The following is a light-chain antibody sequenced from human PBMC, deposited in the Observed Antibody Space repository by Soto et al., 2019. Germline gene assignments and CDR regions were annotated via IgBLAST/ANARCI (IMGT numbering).Light chain of an antibody. CDR1: SSDVGGYNY. CDR3: SSYTNSRTLD. J-gene: IGLJ1*01. CDR2: EVS. Sequence: QSVLTQHASVSGSPGQSITISCTGTSSDVGGYNYVSWYQQHPGKAPKLVIYEVSNRPSGVSNRFSGSKSGNTASLTISGLQAEDEADFYCSSYTNSRTLDFXTGTKVTVL. V-gene: IGLV2-14*01.